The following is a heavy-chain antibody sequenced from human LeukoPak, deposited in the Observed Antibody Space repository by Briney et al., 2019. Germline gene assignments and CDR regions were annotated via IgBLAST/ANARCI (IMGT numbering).Heavy chain of an antibody. V-gene: IGHV3-23*01. Sequence: GGSLRLSCAASGFTFSSYDMNWVRQAPGMGLEWVSRISGGGGTTYYADSVKGRFTLSRDNSKNTLYLQMNSLRAEDTAVYYCARRRAEDYNDFVHFDYWGRGTLVTVSS. D-gene: IGHD4-17*01. CDR2: ISGGGGTT. CDR3: ARRRAEDYNDFVHFDY. CDR1: GFTFSSYD. J-gene: IGHJ4*01.